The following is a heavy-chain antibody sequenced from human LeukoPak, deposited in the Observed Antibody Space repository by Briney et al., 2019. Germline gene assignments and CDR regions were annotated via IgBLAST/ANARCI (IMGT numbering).Heavy chain of an antibody. Sequence: GGSLRLSCAASGFSFSSHWMSWVRQAPGKGLEWVANIKQDGSEKYYVDSVKGRFTISRDNAESSLYLQMKSLRGEDTAVYYCARDIYDSSGYYYFTSYFDYWGQGTLVTVSS. CDR2: IKQDGSEK. D-gene: IGHD3-22*01. CDR1: GFSFSSHW. J-gene: IGHJ4*02. V-gene: IGHV3-7*01. CDR3: ARDIYDSSGYYYFTSYFDY.